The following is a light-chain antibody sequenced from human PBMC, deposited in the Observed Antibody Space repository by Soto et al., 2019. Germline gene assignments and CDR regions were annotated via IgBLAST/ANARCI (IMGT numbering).Light chain of an antibody. J-gene: IGKJ1*01. CDR1: QSVSSK. CDR3: QQYDNWPRT. Sequence: IVMTQSPATLSVSPGERATLSCRASQSVSSKLAWYQQKPGQAPRLLIYGASTRATGIPATFSGSGSGTEFTLTISSLQSEDFAVYYCQQYDNWPRTF. V-gene: IGKV3-15*01. CDR2: GAS.